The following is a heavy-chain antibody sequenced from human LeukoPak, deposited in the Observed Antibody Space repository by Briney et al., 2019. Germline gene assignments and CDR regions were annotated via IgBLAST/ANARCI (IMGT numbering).Heavy chain of an antibody. CDR2: ISSSSSYI. V-gene: IGHV3-21*01. D-gene: IGHD3-16*02. J-gene: IGHJ4*02. Sequence: GGSLRLSCAASGFTFSSYSMNWVRQAPGKGLEWVSSISSSSSYIYYADSVKGRSTISRDNAKNSLYLQMNSLRAEDTAVYYCARWGSYRYTEQWGQGTLVTVSS. CDR3: ARWGSYRYTEQ. CDR1: GFTFSSYS.